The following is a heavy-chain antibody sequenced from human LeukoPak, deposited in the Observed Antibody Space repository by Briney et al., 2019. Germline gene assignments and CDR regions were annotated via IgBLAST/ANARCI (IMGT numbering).Heavy chain of an antibody. CDR1: GYTFTGYY. CDR2: INPNSGGT. Sequence: ASVKVSCKASGYTFTGYYMHWVRQAPGQGLEWMGWINPNSGGTNYAQKFQGRVTMTRDTSISTAYMELSRLRSDDTAVYYCARDLWDIVVVPAAIGYWGQGTLVTVSS. D-gene: IGHD2-2*01. J-gene: IGHJ4*02. V-gene: IGHV1-2*02. CDR3: ARDLWDIVVVPAAIGY.